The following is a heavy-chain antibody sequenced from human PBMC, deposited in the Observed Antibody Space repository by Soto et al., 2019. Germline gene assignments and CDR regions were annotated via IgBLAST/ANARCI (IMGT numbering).Heavy chain of an antibody. J-gene: IGHJ4*02. Sequence: GGSLRLSCAASGFTFSGSAMHWVRQASGKGLEWVGRIRSKANSYATAYAASVKGRFTISRDDSKNTAYLQMNSLKTEDTAVYYCTRLGIESFDYWGQGTLVTVSS. V-gene: IGHV3-73*01. CDR1: GFTFSGSA. D-gene: IGHD2-2*03. CDR2: IRSKANSYAT. CDR3: TRLGIESFDY.